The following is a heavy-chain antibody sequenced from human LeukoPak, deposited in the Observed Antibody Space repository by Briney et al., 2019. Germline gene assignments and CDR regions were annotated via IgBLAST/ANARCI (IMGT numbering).Heavy chain of an antibody. CDR1: GFTLSSNG. V-gene: IGHV3-33*01. CDR2: IWYDGSNK. Sequence: GGSLTLSCAPSGFTLSSNGMHWDRHAPGKGREWVAVIWYDGSNKYYEDSVKGRFTISRDNYKNTLYLQMNSLRAEDTAVYYCARVGGGRYDTTYWGQGTLVTVSS. J-gene: IGHJ4*02. CDR3: ARVGGGRYDTTY. D-gene: IGHD5-12*01.